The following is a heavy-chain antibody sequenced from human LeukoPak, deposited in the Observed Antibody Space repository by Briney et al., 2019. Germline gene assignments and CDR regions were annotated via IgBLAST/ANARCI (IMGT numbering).Heavy chain of an antibody. J-gene: IGHJ4*02. V-gene: IGHV1-2*02. CDR1: GYNFTSYD. CDR2: INSNSGGT. CDR3: ARDGDDYYYDSSGPRKYYFDY. Sequence: SVKEFCRAAGYNFTSYDINGVGQATGQGGEWMGWINSNSGGTNYAQKFQDRLTMTRDTSISTDYMELSRLRSDDTAVYYCARDGDDYYYDSSGPRKYYFDYWGQGTLVSVSS. D-gene: IGHD3-22*01.